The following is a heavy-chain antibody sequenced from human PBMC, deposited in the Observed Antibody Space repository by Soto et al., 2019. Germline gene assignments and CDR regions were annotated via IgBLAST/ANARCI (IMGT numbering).Heavy chain of an antibody. CDR1: GYSFTSYW. CDR3: ARDYDILTGFSDYYYGMDV. J-gene: IGHJ6*02. V-gene: IGHV5-10-1*01. Sequence: GESLKISCKGSGYSFTSYWISWVRQMPGKGLEWMGRIDPSDSYTNYSPSFRGHVTISADKSISTAYLQWSSLKASDTAMYYCARDYDILTGFSDYYYGMDVWGQGTTVTAP. CDR2: IDPSDSYT. D-gene: IGHD3-9*01.